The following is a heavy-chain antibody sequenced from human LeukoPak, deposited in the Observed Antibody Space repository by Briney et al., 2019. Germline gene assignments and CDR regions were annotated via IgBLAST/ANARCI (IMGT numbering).Heavy chain of an antibody. D-gene: IGHD6-13*01. J-gene: IGHJ4*02. CDR3: ARGIAAAGPFDY. CDR2: IYYSGST. V-gene: IGHV4-59*01. Sequence: SETLSLTCTVSGGSISSFYWSWIRQPPGKGLEWIGYIYYSGSTNYNPSLKSRVTSSVDTFKNQFSLNLNSVTAADTAVYYCARGIAAAGPFDYCGQGTLVTVSS. CDR1: GGSISSFY.